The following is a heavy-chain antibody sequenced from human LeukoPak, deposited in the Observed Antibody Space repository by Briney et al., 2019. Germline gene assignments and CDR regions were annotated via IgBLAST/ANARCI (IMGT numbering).Heavy chain of an antibody. D-gene: IGHD5-12*01. V-gene: IGHV3-33*01. Sequence: GRSLRLSCAASGFTFSSYGMHWVRQAPGKGLERVAVIWDDGSNKYYADSVKGRFTISRDNSKNTLYLQMNSLRAEDTAVYYCAREGGYGVTMEYYGMDVWGQGTTVTVSS. CDR3: AREGGYGVTMEYYGMDV. CDR2: IWDDGSNK. CDR1: GFTFSSYG. J-gene: IGHJ6*02.